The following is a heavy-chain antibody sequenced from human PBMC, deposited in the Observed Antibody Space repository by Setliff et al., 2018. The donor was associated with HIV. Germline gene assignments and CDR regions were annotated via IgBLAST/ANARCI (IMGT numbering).Heavy chain of an antibody. D-gene: IGHD6-13*01. CDR2: IYTSGST. CDR3: ASRFIAAAGYYFDY. V-gene: IGHV4-61*09. Sequence: SETLSLTCTVSGGSISSGSYYWSWIRQPAGKGLEWIGHIYTSGSTNYNPSLKSRVTMSVDTSKNQFSLKLISVTAADTAVYYCASRFIAAAGYYFDYWGQGTLVTVSS. CDR1: GGSISSGSYY. J-gene: IGHJ4*02.